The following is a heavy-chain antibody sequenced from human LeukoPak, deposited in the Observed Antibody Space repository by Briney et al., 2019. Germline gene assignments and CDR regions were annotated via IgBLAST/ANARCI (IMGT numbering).Heavy chain of an antibody. CDR2: MNPNSGNT. Sequence: ASVKVSCKASGYIFTDYYMHWVRQAPGQGLEWMGWMNPNSGNTGYAQKFQGRVTMTRNTSISTAYMELSSLRSEDTAVYYCARGRQRITMVRGVVNWFDPWGQGTLVTVSS. CDR3: ARGRQRITMVRGVVNWFDP. V-gene: IGHV1-8*02. CDR1: GYIFTDYY. D-gene: IGHD3-10*01. J-gene: IGHJ5*02.